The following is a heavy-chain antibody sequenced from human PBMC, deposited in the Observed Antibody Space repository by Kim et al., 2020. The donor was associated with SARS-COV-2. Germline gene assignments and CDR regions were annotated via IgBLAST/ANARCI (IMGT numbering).Heavy chain of an antibody. J-gene: IGHJ6*01. CDR2: ISYSSSTT. CDR3: ARNAAYYYGSGSYGYYY. V-gene: IGHV3-48*02. D-gene: IGHD3-10*01. CDR1: GFPFSSYH. Sequence: GGSLRLSCAAAGFPFSSYHMNWVRQAPGKGLEWIAHISYSSSTTYLADSVKGRFTISRDNAKNSLYLQMNSLRDEDTAVYYCARNAAYYYGSGSYGYYY.